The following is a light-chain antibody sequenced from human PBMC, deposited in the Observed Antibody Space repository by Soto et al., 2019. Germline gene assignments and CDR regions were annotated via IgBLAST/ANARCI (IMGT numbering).Light chain of an antibody. J-gene: IGKJ4*01. CDR3: QQYGSSWRRT. V-gene: IGKV3-20*01. CDR1: QHVGN. Sequence: EIVLTQSPGTLSLTLGERATLSCRASQHVGNRAWYQQKAGQAPRLLIFDVSNRATDIPDRFSGSGSGTDFTLTISGLEPEDFAVYYCQQYGSSWRRTFGGGTKV. CDR2: DVS.